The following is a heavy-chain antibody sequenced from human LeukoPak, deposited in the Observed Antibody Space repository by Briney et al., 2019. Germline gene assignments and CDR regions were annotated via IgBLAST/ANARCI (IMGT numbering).Heavy chain of an antibody. Sequence: GESLKISCQGSGYIFTSYWIGWVRQMPGKGLEWMGIIYPGDSDTRYSPSFQGQVTISADKSISTAYLRWSSLKASDTAMYYCATLDPYCGGDCYFDYWGQGTLVTVSS. V-gene: IGHV5-51*01. CDR1: GYIFTSYW. J-gene: IGHJ4*02. CDR3: ATLDPYCGGDCYFDY. D-gene: IGHD2-21*02. CDR2: IYPGDSDT.